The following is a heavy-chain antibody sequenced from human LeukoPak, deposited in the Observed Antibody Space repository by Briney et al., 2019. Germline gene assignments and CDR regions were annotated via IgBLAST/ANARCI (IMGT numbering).Heavy chain of an antibody. Sequence: PSETLSLTCAVYGGSFSGYYWSWIRQPPGKGLEWIGEINHSGSTNYNPSLKSRVTISVDTSKNQFSLKLSSVTAADTAVYYCAREFSSSRGWFDPWGQGTLVTVSS. D-gene: IGHD6-13*01. CDR3: AREFSSSRGWFDP. CDR2: INHSGST. J-gene: IGHJ5*02. V-gene: IGHV4-34*01. CDR1: GGSFSGYY.